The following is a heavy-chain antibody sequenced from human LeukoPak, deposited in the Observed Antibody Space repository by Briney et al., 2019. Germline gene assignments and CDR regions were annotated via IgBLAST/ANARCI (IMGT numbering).Heavy chain of an antibody. D-gene: IGHD2-2*02. CDR2: IYPGDSDT. CDR1: GYSFTRYW. J-gene: IGHJ5*02. Sequence: GESLKISCKGSGYSFTRYWIGWVRQMPGKGLEWMGIIYPGDSDTRYSPSFQGQVTISADKSISTAYLQWSSLKASDTAMYYCARQDCSSTSCYKYGWFEPWGQGTLVTVSS. CDR3: ARQDCSSTSCYKYGWFEP. V-gene: IGHV5-51*01.